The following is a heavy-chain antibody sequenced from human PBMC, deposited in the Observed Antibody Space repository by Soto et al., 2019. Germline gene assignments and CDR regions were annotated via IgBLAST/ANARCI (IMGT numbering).Heavy chain of an antibody. CDR3: ARDASAYDGGWFDP. Sequence: GGSLRLSCAASGFTFSTYGMHWVRQAPGKGLEWVAIIWYDGSNKYYADSVKGRFTISRDDSKNTLYLQMNSLRVEDTAVYFCARDASAYDGGWFDPWGQGTLVTVSS. CDR2: IWYDGSNK. J-gene: IGHJ5*02. V-gene: IGHV3-33*01. D-gene: IGHD5-12*01. CDR1: GFTFSTYG.